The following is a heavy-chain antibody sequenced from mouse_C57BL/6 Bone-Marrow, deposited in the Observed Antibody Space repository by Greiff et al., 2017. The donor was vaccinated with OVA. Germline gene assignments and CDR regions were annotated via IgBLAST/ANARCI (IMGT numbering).Heavy chain of an antibody. D-gene: IGHD2-12*01. Sequence: QVQLQQSGAELVRPGTSVKVSCKASGYAFTNYLIEWVKQRPGQGLEWIGVINPGSGGTNYNEKFKGKATLTADKSSSTAYMQLSSLTSEDSAVYFCARGGYYLDVWGTGTTVTVSS. CDR1: GYAFTNYL. CDR3: ARGGYYLDV. J-gene: IGHJ1*03. V-gene: IGHV1-54*01. CDR2: INPGSGGT.